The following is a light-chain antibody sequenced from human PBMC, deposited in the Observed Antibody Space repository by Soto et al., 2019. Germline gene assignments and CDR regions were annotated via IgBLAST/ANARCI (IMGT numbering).Light chain of an antibody. CDR3: QQYNNSPPRT. CDR2: GAS. J-gene: IGKJ1*01. Sequence: EIEMTQSPATMSVSPGERVTLSCRASQSVGSNLAWYQHKFGQAPRLLIYGASVRATGIPVRFSGSGSGTEFTLTISSLQSEDFAVYFCQQYNNSPPRTFGQGTKVAI. CDR1: QSVGSN. V-gene: IGKV3-15*01.